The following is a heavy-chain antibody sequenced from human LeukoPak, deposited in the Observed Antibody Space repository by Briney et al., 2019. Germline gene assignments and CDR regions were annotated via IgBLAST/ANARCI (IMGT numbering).Heavy chain of an antibody. J-gene: IGHJ4*02. CDR3: AKASSDSSGWSYY. D-gene: IGHD6-19*01. CDR1: GFTFSSYG. CDR2: IRYDGSNK. Sequence: GSLRLSCAASGFTFSSYGMHWVRQAPGKGLEWVAFIRYDGSNKYYADSVKGRFTISRDNSKNTLYLQMNSLRAEDTAVYYCAKASSDSSGWSYYWGQGTLVTVSS. V-gene: IGHV3-30*02.